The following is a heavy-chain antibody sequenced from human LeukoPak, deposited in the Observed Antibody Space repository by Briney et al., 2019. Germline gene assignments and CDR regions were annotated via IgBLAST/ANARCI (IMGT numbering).Heavy chain of an antibody. V-gene: IGHV3-53*01. CDR3: ARDYFWEQYYFDY. Sequence: GGSLRLSCAASGFTVSSNYMSWVRQAPGKGLEWVSVIYSGGSTYYADSVKGRFTISRDNFKNTLYLQMNSLRAEDAAVYYCARDYFWEQYYFDYWGQGTLVTVSS. J-gene: IGHJ4*02. D-gene: IGHD3-16*01. CDR2: IYSGGST. CDR1: GFTVSSNY.